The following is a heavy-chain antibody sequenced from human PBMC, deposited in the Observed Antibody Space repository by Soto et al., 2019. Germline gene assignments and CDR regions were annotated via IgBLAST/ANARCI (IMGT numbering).Heavy chain of an antibody. V-gene: IGHV1-18*04. CDR3: ARAKLSVVTTHCFDP. J-gene: IGHJ5*02. D-gene: IGHD2-15*01. CDR1: GYTFTSYG. CDR2: ISAHNRNT. Sequence: ASVKASCKASGYTFTSYGISRVRQAPGQVLEWMGWISAHNRNTNYAQKLQGRVSMTTDTSTSTAYMELRSLRSDDTAVYYCARAKLSVVTTHCFDPWAQGTLVAVSS.